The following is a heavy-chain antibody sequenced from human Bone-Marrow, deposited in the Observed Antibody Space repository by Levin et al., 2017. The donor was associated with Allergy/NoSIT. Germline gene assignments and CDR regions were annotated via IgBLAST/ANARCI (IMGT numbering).Heavy chain of an antibody. V-gene: IGHV3-49*04. Sequence: GESLKISCTTSGFTFGDYAMGWVRQAPGKGLEWVGFIGNKVYGGTTEYAASVKGRFTISRDDSKGIAYLQMNSLKTEDTAVYYCARDRSGSYFWFWGQGTLVTVSS. CDR1: GFTFGDYA. CDR2: IGNKVYGGTT. CDR3: ARDRSGSYFWF. J-gene: IGHJ4*02. D-gene: IGHD3-10*01.